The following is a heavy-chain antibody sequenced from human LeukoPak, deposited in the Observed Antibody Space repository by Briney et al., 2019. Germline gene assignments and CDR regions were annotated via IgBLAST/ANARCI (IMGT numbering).Heavy chain of an antibody. CDR3: TTLPLLWFGEYYFDY. Sequence: GGSLRLSCAASGFTFSNAWMSWVRQAPGKGLEWVGRIKSKTDGGTTDYAAPVKGRFTISRDDSKNTLYLQMNSLKTEGTAVYYCTTLPLLWFGEYYFDYWGQGTLVTVSS. CDR1: GFTFSNAW. D-gene: IGHD3-10*01. CDR2: IKSKTDGGTT. V-gene: IGHV3-15*01. J-gene: IGHJ4*02.